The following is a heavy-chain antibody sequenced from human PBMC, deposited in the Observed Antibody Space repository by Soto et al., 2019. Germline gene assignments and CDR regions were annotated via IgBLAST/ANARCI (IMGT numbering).Heavy chain of an antibody. D-gene: IGHD2-2*01. V-gene: IGHV4-34*01. CDR2: INHSGST. Sequence: PSETLSLTCAVYGGSFSGYYWSWIRQPPGKGLEWIGEINHSGSTNYNPSLKSRVTISVDTSKNQFSLKLSSVTAADTAVYYCARGRRICSSTSCRPSGLAALSYWGQGTLVTVSS. CDR1: GGSFSGYY. J-gene: IGHJ4*02. CDR3: ARGRRICSSTSCRPSGLAALSY.